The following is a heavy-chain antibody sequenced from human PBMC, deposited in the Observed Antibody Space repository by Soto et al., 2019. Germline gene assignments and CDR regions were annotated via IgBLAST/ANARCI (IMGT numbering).Heavy chain of an antibody. CDR3: ARDVFGSGGVVVPAAVVY. D-gene: IGHD2-2*01. CDR2: ISAYNGNT. Sequence: ASVKVSCKASGYTFPSYGISWVRQAPGQGLEWMGWISAYNGNTNYAQKLQGRVTMTTDTSTSTAYLELRSLISDDTAVYYCARDVFGSGGVVVPAAVVYWGQGTLVTVSS. J-gene: IGHJ4*02. CDR1: GYTFPSYG. V-gene: IGHV1-18*01.